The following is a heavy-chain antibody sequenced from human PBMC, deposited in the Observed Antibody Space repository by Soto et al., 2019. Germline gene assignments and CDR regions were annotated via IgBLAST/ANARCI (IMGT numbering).Heavy chain of an antibody. CDR2: IYSGGST. CDR3: ARDLGVTGTTPGMDV. D-gene: IGHD1-7*01. J-gene: IGHJ6*02. Sequence: GGSLRLSCAASGFTVSSNYMSWVRQAPGKGLEWVSVIYSGGSTYYADSVKGRFTISRDNSKNTLYLQMNSLRAEDTAVYYCARDLGVTGTTPGMDVWGQGTTVTVSS. CDR1: GFTVSSNY. V-gene: IGHV3-53*01.